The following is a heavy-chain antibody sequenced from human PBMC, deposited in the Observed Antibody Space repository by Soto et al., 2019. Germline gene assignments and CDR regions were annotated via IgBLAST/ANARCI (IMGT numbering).Heavy chain of an antibody. CDR2: IIHNGST. CDR3: ARGVRFDYVWGSCRYSFDY. CDR1: GGSFSTYY. J-gene: IGHJ4*02. Sequence: PSETLSLTCAVYGGSFSTYYWSWIRQPPGKGLEWIGEIIHNGSTNYNPSLETRVTISADTSKNQFSLKLSSVTAADTAVYFCARGVRFDYVWGSCRYSFDYWGQGTLVTVSS. V-gene: IGHV4-34*01. D-gene: IGHD3-16*02.